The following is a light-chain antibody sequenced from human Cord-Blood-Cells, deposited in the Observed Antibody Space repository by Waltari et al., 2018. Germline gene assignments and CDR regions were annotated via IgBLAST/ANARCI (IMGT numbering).Light chain of an antibody. J-gene: IGLJ1*01. V-gene: IGLV2-23*01. Sequence: QSALTQPASVSGSPGQSITISCTGTSSDVGSYNLVSWYQQHPGKAPNLMIYEGSKRASGVSNRFSGSKSGNTASLTIAGLQAEDEADYYCCSYAGSSTSYVFGTGTKVTVL. CDR2: EGS. CDR1: SSDVGSYNL. CDR3: CSYAGSSTSYV.